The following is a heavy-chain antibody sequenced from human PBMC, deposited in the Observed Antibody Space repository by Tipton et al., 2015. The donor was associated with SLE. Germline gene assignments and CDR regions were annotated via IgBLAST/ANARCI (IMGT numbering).Heavy chain of an antibody. Sequence: TLSLTCTVSGASVSNYYWSWIRQPPGKGLDWIGYFYTSGSTNYNPSLKNRVTISVDTSKNQFSLRLTSVTPEDTAVYYCSRGTHANGWSDWGQGTLVTVSS. J-gene: IGHJ4*02. V-gene: IGHV4-4*08. D-gene: IGHD2-15*01. CDR1: GASVSNYY. CDR3: SRGTHANGWSD. CDR2: FYTSGST.